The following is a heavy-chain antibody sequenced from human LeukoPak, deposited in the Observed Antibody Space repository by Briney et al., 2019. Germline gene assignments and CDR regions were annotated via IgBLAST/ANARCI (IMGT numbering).Heavy chain of an antibody. Sequence: SDTLSLTYAVYCGSFTGYYLIWIRQPTGKGLEWIGEINHSGSTNYNPSLKSRVLISVDTSKDQFSLKLSAVTPADTGVYYCGAHGVWGQGTTVTVSS. CDR2: INHSGST. CDR3: GAHGV. CDR1: CGSFTGYY. V-gene: IGHV4-34*01. J-gene: IGHJ6*02.